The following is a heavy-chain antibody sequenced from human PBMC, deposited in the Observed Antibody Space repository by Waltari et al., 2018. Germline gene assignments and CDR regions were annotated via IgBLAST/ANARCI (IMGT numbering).Heavy chain of an antibody. CDR2: ISPILGTA. Sequence: QVQLVQSGAEVKKPGSSVKVSCKASGGTFSSYAISWVRQAPGQGLGWMGGISPILGTANYAKKFQGRFTITADESTSTAYMELSSLRSEDTAVYYCASSLDTLRLRYFDWLPFDYWGQGTLVTVSS. CDR3: ASSLDTLRLRYFDWLPFDY. J-gene: IGHJ4*02. CDR1: GGTFSSYA. D-gene: IGHD3-9*01. V-gene: IGHV1-69*12.